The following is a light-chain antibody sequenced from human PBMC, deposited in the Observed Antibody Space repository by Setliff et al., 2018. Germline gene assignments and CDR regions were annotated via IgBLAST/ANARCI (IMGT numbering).Light chain of an antibody. CDR3: AAWDDSLSGRL. J-gene: IGLJ3*02. V-gene: IGLV1-47*01. Sequence: QSVLTQPPSASGTPGQRVTISCSGSTSNIEINYVYWYQQLPGATPKLLIYRNNQRPSGVPDRFSGSKSGPSASLAISGLRSEDEADYYCAAWDDSLSGRLFGGGTKVTVL. CDR2: RNN. CDR1: TSNIEINY.